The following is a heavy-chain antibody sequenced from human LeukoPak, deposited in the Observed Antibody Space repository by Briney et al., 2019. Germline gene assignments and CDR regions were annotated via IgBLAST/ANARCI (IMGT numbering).Heavy chain of an antibody. CDR1: GFTFSNYA. Sequence: GGSLRLSCAASGFTFSNYAMRWVRQAPGKGLEWVSAISGSGGSTYYADSVKGRFTISRDNSKNTLYLQMNSLRAEDTAVYYCAKTAGYCSGGSCYHFDYWGQGTLVTVSS. D-gene: IGHD2-15*01. CDR2: ISGSGGST. V-gene: IGHV3-23*01. CDR3: AKTAGYCSGGSCYHFDY. J-gene: IGHJ4*02.